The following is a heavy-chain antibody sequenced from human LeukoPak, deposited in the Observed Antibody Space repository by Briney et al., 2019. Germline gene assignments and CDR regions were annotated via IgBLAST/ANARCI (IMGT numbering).Heavy chain of an antibody. V-gene: IGHV1-2*02. CDR2: INPNSGGT. D-gene: IGHD6-19*01. CDR1: GYTFTGYY. J-gene: IGHJ3*02. CDR3: ARDPRAEAAFDI. Sequence: ASVKVSCKASGYTFTGYYRHWVRQAPGQGLEWMGWINPNSGGTNYAQKFQGRVTMTRDTSISTAYMELSRLRSDDTAVYYCARDPRAEAAFDIWGQGTMVTVSS.